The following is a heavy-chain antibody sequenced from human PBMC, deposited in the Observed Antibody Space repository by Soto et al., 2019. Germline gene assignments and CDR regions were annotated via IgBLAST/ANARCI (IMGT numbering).Heavy chain of an antibody. V-gene: IGHV4-61*01. Sequence: LDLTCTVSGDSISHYNYYWSWIRQPPGKALEWIGYIHYSGSPTYSPSLKSRISLSVDTSRQQFSLHLNSVTAADTAVYFCARGVGNNRGIHFDFWGQGALVTVS. D-gene: IGHD1-20*01. CDR1: GDSISHYNYY. CDR2: IHYSGSP. CDR3: ARGVGNNRGIHFDF. J-gene: IGHJ5*01.